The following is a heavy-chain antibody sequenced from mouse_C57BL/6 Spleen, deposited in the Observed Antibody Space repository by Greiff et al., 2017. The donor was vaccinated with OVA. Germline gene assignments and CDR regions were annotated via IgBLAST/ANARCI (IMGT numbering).Heavy chain of an antibody. CDR1: GYTFTSYW. V-gene: IGHV1-52*01. J-gene: IGHJ2*01. Sequence: VQLQQLGAELVRPGSSVKLSCKASGYTFTSYWMHWVKQRPIQGLEWIGNIDPSDSETHYNQKFKDKATLTVDKSSSTAYMQLSSLTSEDSAVYYCARHGSSYEDFDYWGQGTTLTVSS. CDR3: ARHGSSYEDFDY. CDR2: IDPSDSET. D-gene: IGHD1-1*01.